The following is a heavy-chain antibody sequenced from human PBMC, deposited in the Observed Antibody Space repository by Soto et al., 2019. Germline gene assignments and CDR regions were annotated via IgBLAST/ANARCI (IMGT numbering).Heavy chain of an antibody. CDR3: TRDECSSCLGGG. Sequence: GSLRLSCTASGFTVSSNYLSWVRQAPGKGLEWVSVIYAGGSSYYADSVKGRFTMSRDNSKNTVYLQMNSLRAEDTAVYYCTRDECSSCLGGGWGQGTLVTVSS. V-gene: IGHV3-53*01. CDR2: IYAGGSS. D-gene: IGHD6-13*01. CDR1: GFTVSSNY. J-gene: IGHJ4*02.